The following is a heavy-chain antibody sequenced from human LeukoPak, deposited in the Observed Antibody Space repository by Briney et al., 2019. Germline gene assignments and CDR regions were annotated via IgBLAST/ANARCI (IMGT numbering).Heavy chain of an antibody. D-gene: IGHD1-26*01. CDR3: ARDRGRGIVGVKGGYFDY. V-gene: IGHV3-48*01. Sequence: LGGSLRLSCAASGFTVSSNYMSWVRQAPGKGLEWVSYISSSSSTIYYADSVKGRFTISRDNAKNSLYLQMNSLRAEDTAVYYCARDRGRGIVGVKGGYFDYWGQGTLVTVSS. J-gene: IGHJ4*02. CDR2: ISSSSSTI. CDR1: GFTVSSNY.